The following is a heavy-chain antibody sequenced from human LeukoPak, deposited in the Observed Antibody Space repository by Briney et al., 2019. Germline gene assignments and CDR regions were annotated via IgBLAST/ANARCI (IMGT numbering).Heavy chain of an antibody. CDR2: IHNSGNT. D-gene: IGHD6-13*01. V-gene: IGHV4-59*08. J-gene: IGHJ4*02. Sequence: PSETLSLTCTVSGVSISSYYWSWIRQPPGKGLEWIANIHNSGNTNYNPSLRSRVTISLDTSKNQFSLKLSSVTAADTAVYYCARHADTSSWYYHFDYWGQGSLVTVSS. CDR3: ARHADTSSWYYHFDY. CDR1: GVSISSYY.